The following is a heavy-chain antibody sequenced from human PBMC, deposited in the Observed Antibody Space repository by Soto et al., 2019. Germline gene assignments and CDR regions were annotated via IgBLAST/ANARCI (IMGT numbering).Heavy chain of an antibody. Sequence: GSLRLSCAASGFTFSSYSMNWVRQAPGKGLEWVSYISSSSSTIYYADSVKGRFTISRDNAKNSLYLQMNSLRDEDTAVYYCARILTIFGVVIIFGIYVWGQGTTVTVSS. CDR1: GFTFSSYS. J-gene: IGHJ6*02. CDR2: ISSSSSTI. D-gene: IGHD3-3*01. CDR3: ARILTIFGVVIIFGIYV. V-gene: IGHV3-48*02.